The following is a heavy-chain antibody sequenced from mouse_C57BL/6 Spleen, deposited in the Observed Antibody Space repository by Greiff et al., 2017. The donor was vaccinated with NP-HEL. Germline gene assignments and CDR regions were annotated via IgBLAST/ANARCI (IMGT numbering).Heavy chain of an antibody. D-gene: IGHD3-2*02. J-gene: IGHJ3*01. CDR3: ARDSTGYDWFAY. CDR1: GYTFTDYN. CDR2: INPNNGGT. Sequence: EVQLQQSGPELVKPGASVKMSCKASGYTFTDYNMHWVKQSHGKSLEWIGYINPNNGGTSYNQKFKGKATLTVNKSSSTAYMELRSLTSEDSAVYYCARDSTGYDWFAYWGQRTLVTVSA. V-gene: IGHV1-22*01.